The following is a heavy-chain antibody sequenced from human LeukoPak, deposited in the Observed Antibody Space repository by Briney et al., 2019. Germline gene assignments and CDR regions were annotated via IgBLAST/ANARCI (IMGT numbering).Heavy chain of an antibody. CDR1: GYTFTSYG. D-gene: IGHD5-18*01. CDR3: ARDEIQLPAHGAFDI. CDR2: ISAYNGNT. J-gene: IGHJ3*02. Sequence: ASVKVSCKASGYTFTSYGISWVRQAPGQGLEWMGWISAYNGNTNYAQKLQGRVTMTTDTSTSTAYMELRSLRSDDTAVYYCARDEIQLPAHGAFDIWGQGTMVTVSS. V-gene: IGHV1-18*01.